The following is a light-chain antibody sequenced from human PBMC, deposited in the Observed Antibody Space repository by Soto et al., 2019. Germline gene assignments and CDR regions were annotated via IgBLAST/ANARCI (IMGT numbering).Light chain of an antibody. CDR2: DGS. CDR3: CSYASSAFV. V-gene: IGLV2-23*01. J-gene: IGLJ1*01. Sequence: QSALTQPASVSGSPGQSITISCTGTSSDVGGYNLVSWYQHHPGKAPKLMIYDGSERPSGVSNRFSGSKSGNTASLTIFGHPAEEAADYYCCSYASSAFVFGTGTKLTVL. CDR1: SSDVGGYNL.